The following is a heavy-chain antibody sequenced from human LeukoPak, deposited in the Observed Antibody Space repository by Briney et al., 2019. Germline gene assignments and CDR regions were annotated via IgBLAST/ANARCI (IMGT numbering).Heavy chain of an antibody. CDR2: IGTAGDT. CDR1: GFTFSSYD. D-gene: IGHD3-22*01. J-gene: IGHJ2*01. CDR3: AREYYYDSSGYYGWYFDL. V-gene: IGHV3-13*01. Sequence: QPGGSLRLSCAASGFTFSSYDMHWVRQATGKGLEWVSAIGTAGDTYYPGSVKGRFTISRENAKNSLYLQMNSLRAGDTAVYYCAREYYYDSSGYYGWYFDLWGRGTLVTVSS.